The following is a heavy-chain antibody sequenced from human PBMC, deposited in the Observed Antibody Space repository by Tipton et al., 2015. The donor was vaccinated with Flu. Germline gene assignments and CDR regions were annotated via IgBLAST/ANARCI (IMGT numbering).Heavy chain of an antibody. V-gene: IGHV3-23*01. CDR2: ISGSGATT. CDR1: GFTFSTSA. J-gene: IGHJ4*02. CDR3: AKVIPEAVSGLEY. Sequence: SLRLSCAASGFTFSTSAMSWVRQAPGKGLEWVSAISGSGATTYYADSVEGRFTISRDNSKNTLYVQMNSLTVEDTAVYYCAKVIPEAVSGLEYWGQGTLVTVSS. D-gene: IGHD6-19*01.